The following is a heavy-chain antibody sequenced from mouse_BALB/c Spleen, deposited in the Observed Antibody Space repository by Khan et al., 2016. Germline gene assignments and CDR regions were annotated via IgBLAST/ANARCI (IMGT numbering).Heavy chain of an antibody. CDR2: IDPANGNT. CDR1: GFNIKDTY. Sequence: VQLQQSGAELVKPGASVKLSCTASGFNIKDTYMHWVKQRPEQGLEWIGRIDPANGNTKYDPKFQGKATITADTSSNQAYLQLRSMTSEDTAVYYCASLLLRFHYWGQGTTLTVSS. CDR3: ASLLLRFHY. J-gene: IGHJ2*01. D-gene: IGHD1-1*01. V-gene: IGHV14-3*02.